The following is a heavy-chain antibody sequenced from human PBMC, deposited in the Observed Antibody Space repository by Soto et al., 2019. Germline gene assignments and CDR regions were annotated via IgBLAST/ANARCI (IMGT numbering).Heavy chain of an antibody. V-gene: IGHV3-21*01. D-gene: IGHD3-22*01. Sequence: PGGSLRLSCAASGFTFSSYSMNWVRQAPGKGLEWASSISSSSSYIYYADSVKGRFTISRDNAKNSLYLQMNSLRAEDTAVYYCARVSVSDSSGYYYVPFDYWGQGTLVTVSS. CDR1: GFTFSSYS. CDR3: ARVSVSDSSGYYYVPFDY. J-gene: IGHJ4*02. CDR2: ISSSSSYI.